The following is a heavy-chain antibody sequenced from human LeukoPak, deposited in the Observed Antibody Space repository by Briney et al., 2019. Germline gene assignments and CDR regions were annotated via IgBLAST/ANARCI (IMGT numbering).Heavy chain of an antibody. CDR1: GGSISSYY. Sequence: KPSETLSLTCTVSGGSISSYYWSWIRQPPGKGLEWIGYIYYSGSTNYNPSLKSRVTISVDTSKNQFSLKLSFVTAADTAVYYCARGQDSSSWGYFFDYWGQGTLVTVSS. CDR3: ARGQDSSSWGYFFDY. V-gene: IGHV4-59*01. J-gene: IGHJ4*02. CDR2: IYYSGST. D-gene: IGHD6-13*01.